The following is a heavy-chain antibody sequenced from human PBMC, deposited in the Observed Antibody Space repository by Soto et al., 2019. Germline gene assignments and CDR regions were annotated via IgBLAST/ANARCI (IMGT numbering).Heavy chain of an antibody. Sequence: HPGGSLRLSCAASGFTFSSYAMSWVRQAPGKGLEWVSAISGSGGSTYYADSVKGRFTISRDNSKNTLYLQMNSLRAEDTAVYYCAKGLIVVVPAAIHDAFDIWGQGTMVTVSS. CDR1: GFTFSSYA. CDR3: AKGLIVVVPAAIHDAFDI. J-gene: IGHJ3*02. D-gene: IGHD2-2*01. V-gene: IGHV3-23*01. CDR2: ISGSGGST.